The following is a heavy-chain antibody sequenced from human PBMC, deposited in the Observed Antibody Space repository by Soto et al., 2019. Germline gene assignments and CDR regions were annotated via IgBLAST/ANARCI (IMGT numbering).Heavy chain of an antibody. CDR1: GFTVSSYS. D-gene: IGHD3-16*02. CDR3: ARERGYPDAFDI. V-gene: IGHV3-21*01. Sequence: PGGSLRLSCAASGFTVSSYSMNWVRQAPGKGLEWVSSISSSSSYIYYADSVKGRFTISRDNAKNSLYLQMNSLRAEDTAVYYCARERGYPDAFDIWGQGTMVTVSS. J-gene: IGHJ3*02. CDR2: ISSSSSYI.